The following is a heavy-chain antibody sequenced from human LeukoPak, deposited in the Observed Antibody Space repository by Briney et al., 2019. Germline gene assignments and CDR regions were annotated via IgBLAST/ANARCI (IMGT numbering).Heavy chain of an antibody. V-gene: IGHV3-23*01. D-gene: IGHD3-22*01. CDR3: ANQYYYDSSGYAY. J-gene: IGHJ4*02. CDR1: GFTFSSYA. Sequence: GGSLRLSCAASGFTFSSYAVSWVRQAPGKGLEWVSAISGSGGSTYYADSVKGRFTISRDNSKNTLYLQMNSLRAEDTAVYYCANQYYYDSSGYAYWGQGTLVTVSS. CDR2: ISGSGGST.